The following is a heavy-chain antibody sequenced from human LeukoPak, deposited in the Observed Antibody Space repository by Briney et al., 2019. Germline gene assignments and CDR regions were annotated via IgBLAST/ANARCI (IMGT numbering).Heavy chain of an antibody. J-gene: IGHJ4*02. CDR3: ARTWIPVPFDY. D-gene: IGHD5-18*01. Sequence: SETLSLTCTVSGGXISSSSYYWGWIRQPPGKGLEWIGSIYYSGSTYYNPSLKSRVTISVDTSKNQFSLKLSSVTAADTAVYYCARTWIPVPFDYWGQGTLVTVSS. V-gene: IGHV4-39*01. CDR2: IYYSGST. CDR1: GGXISSSSYY.